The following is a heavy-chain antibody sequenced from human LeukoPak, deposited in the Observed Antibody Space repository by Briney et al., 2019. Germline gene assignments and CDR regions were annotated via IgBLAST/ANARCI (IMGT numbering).Heavy chain of an antibody. CDR3: AVEVVARTDDALDI. CDR1: GGSFSGYY. Sequence: PSETLSLTCAVYGGSFSGYYWSWIRQPPGKGLEWIGEINHSGSTNYNPSLKSRVTISVDTSKNQFSLKLSSVTAADTAVYYCAVEVVARTDDALDIWGQGTMVTVYS. V-gene: IGHV4-34*01. J-gene: IGHJ3*02. D-gene: IGHD2-15*01. CDR2: INHSGST.